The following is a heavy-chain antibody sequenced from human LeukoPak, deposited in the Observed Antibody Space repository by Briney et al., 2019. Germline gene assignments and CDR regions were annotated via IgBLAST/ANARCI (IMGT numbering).Heavy chain of an antibody. CDR2: ISYDGSNK. D-gene: IGHD2/OR15-2a*01. V-gene: IGHV3-30*18. J-gene: IGHJ4*02. Sequence: GRSLRLSCAASGFTFSSYGMHWVRQAPGKGLEWVAVISYDGSNKYYADSVKGRFTISRDNSKNTLYLQMNSLGAEDTAVYYCAKARGNYFTHLDYWGQGTPVTVSS. CDR1: GFTFSSYG. CDR3: AKARGNYFTHLDY.